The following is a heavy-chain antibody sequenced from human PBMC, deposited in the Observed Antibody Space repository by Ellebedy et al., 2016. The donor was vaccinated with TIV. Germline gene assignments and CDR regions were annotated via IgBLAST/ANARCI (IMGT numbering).Heavy chain of an antibody. J-gene: IGHJ4*02. D-gene: IGHD3-22*01. CDR1: GFTFSDYY. V-gene: IGHV3-11*06. CDR3: ARLDSSGYIRDY. Sequence: GGSLRLSCAASGFTFSDYYMSWIRQAPGKGLEWVSYISSSSSYTNYADSVKGRFTISRDNAKNPLYLQMNSLRAKDTAVYYCARLDSSGYIRDYWGQGTLVTVSS. CDR2: ISSSSSYT.